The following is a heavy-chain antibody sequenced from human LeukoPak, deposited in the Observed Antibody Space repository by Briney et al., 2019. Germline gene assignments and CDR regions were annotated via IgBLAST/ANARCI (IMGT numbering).Heavy chain of an antibody. CDR1: GYTFTSYY. CDR2: INPSGGST. D-gene: IGHD3-9*01. Sequence: ASVKVSCKAPGYTFTSYYMHWVRQAPGQGLEWMGIINPSGGSTSYAQKFQGRVTMTRDTSTSTVYMELSSLRSEDTAVYYCARGGSTGYSLYYYYYGMDVWGQGTTVTVSS. CDR3: ARGGSTGYSLYYYYYGMDV. J-gene: IGHJ6*02. V-gene: IGHV1-46*01.